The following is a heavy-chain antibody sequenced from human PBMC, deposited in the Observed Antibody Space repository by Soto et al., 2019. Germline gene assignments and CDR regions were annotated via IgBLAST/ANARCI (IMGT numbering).Heavy chain of an antibody. J-gene: IGHJ3*02. Sequence: QLVESGGGLVQPGRSLRLSCAASGFTFDDYTMHWVRQAPGKGLEWVSGISSNRGSLDYAASVRGRFTISRDNAKNSLYLQMDSLRTEDTALYYCTKGNWGSAFDIWGQGTMVTVSS. CDR2: ISSNRGSL. V-gene: IGHV3-9*01. D-gene: IGHD3-16*01. CDR3: TKGNWGSAFDI. CDR1: GFTFDDYT.